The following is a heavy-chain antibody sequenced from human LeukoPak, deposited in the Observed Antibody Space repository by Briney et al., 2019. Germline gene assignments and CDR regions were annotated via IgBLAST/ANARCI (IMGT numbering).Heavy chain of an antibody. Sequence: GGSLRLSCAASGFTFSSYGMHWVRQAPGKGLEWVAFIRYDGSNKYYADSVKGRFTISRDNSRNTLYLQMNCLRAEDTAVYYCAKGGAARFDYWGQGTLVTVSS. CDR2: IRYDGSNK. J-gene: IGHJ4*02. V-gene: IGHV3-30*02. D-gene: IGHD5-18*01. CDR3: AKGGAARFDY. CDR1: GFTFSSYG.